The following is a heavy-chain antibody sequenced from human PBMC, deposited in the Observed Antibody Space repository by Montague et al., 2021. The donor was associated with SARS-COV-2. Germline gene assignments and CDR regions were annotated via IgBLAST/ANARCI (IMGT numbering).Heavy chain of an antibody. V-gene: IGHV4-39*02. J-gene: IGHJ4*02. CDR1: SGSIISSGYY. CDR3: ARGMIRGVTTPFDY. Sequence: SETLSLTCSVSSGSIISSGYYWDWIRQPPGRELEWIGNIYYSGTTYYNPSLQSRGTISVDTSKNHLSLRLSSVTAADTAVYFCARGMIRGVTTPFDYWGQGRQVPVSS. D-gene: IGHD3-10*01. CDR2: IYYSGTT.